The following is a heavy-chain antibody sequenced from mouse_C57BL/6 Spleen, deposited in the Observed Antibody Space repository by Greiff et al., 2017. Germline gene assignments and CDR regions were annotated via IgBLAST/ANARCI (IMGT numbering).Heavy chain of an antibody. CDR2: IYPGSGST. J-gene: IGHJ1*03. V-gene: IGHV1-55*01. D-gene: IGHD1-1*01. CDR3: ARRYGSSYGYFDV. CDR1: GYTFTSYW. Sequence: QVQLQQPGAELVKPGASVKMSCKASGYTFTSYWITWVKQRPGQGLEWIGDIYPGSGSTNYNEKFKSKATLTVDTSSSTAYMQLSSLTAEDSAVYYCARRYGSSYGYFDVWGTGTSVTVSS.